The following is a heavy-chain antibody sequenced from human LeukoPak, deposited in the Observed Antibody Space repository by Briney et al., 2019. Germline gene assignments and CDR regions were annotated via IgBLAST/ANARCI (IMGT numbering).Heavy chain of an antibody. D-gene: IGHD3-22*01. CDR3: ARGSHYYDSSGYYHPMYNWFDP. J-gene: IGHJ5*02. Sequence: SETLSLTCAVYGGSFSGYYWSWIRQPPGKGLEWIGEINHSGSTNYNPSLKSRVTISVDTSKNQFSLKLSSVTAADTAAYYCARGSHYYDSSGYYHPMYNWFDPWGQGTLVTVSS. CDR2: INHSGST. CDR1: GGSFSGYY. V-gene: IGHV4-34*01.